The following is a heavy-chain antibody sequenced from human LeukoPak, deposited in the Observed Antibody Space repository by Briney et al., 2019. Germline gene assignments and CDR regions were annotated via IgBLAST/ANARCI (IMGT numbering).Heavy chain of an antibody. CDR2: INHSGST. J-gene: IGHJ6*02. D-gene: IGHD2-2*01. CDR1: GGSFSGYY. V-gene: IGHV4-34*01. Sequence: SETLSLTCAVYGGSFSGYYWSWIRQPPGKGLEWIGEINHSGSTNYNPSLKSRVTISVDTSKNQFSLRLSSVTAADTAVYYCARGWPGRIVVVPAAMAGMDVWGQGTTVTVSS. CDR3: ARGWPGRIVVVPAAMAGMDV.